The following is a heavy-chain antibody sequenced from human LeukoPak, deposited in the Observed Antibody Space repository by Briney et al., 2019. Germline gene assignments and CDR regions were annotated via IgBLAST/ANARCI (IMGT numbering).Heavy chain of an antibody. Sequence: PGGSLRLSCAASGFTVSSNYMSWVRQAPGKGLEWVSVIYSGGSTYYADSVKGRFTISRDNSKNTLYLQMNSLRAEDKAVYYCARDSRRILPSDWGQGTLVTVSS. CDR3: ARDSRRILPSD. CDR2: IYSGGST. CDR1: GFTVSSNY. D-gene: IGHD2-15*01. V-gene: IGHV3-66*01. J-gene: IGHJ4*02.